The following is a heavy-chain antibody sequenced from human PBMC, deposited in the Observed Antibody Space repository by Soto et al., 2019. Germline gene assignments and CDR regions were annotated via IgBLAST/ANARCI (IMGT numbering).Heavy chain of an antibody. CDR1: GFNVSSNF. J-gene: IGHJ5*02. Sequence: EVQLVETGGGLIQPGGSLRLSCAVSGFNVSSNFMTWVRQAPGKGLEWVSVFYSGGTSYYADSVKGRFTISRDNSKNTFFLQMNTLRADDTAVYYCTRASLWSSSRVDPLGQGTLVTVSS. D-gene: IGHD2-21*01. V-gene: IGHV3-53*02. CDR2: FYSGGTS. CDR3: TRASLWSSSRVDP.